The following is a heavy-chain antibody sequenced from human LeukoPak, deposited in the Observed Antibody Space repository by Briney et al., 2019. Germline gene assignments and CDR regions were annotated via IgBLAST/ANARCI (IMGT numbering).Heavy chain of an antibody. D-gene: IGHD5-12*01. CDR1: GFTFSSYA. J-gene: IGHJ4*02. V-gene: IGHV3-30-3*01. Sequence: GGSLRLSCAASGFTFSSYAMHWVRQASGKGLEWVAVISYDGSNKYYADSVKGRFTISRDNSKNTLYLQMNSLRAEDTAVYYCARDDGATERYFDYWGQGTLVTVSS. CDR2: ISYDGSNK. CDR3: ARDDGATERYFDY.